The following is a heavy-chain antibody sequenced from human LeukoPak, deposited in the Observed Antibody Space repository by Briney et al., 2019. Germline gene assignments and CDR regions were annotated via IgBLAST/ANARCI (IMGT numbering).Heavy chain of an antibody. D-gene: IGHD3-22*01. J-gene: IGHJ4*02. CDR2: INHSGST. CDR3: ARGRGYYYDSSGYYPGPWFDY. Sequence: PSETLSLTCAVYGGSFSGYYWSWIRQPPGKGLEWIGEINHSGSTNYNPSLKSRVTISVDTSKNRFSLKLSSVTAADTAVYYCARGRGYYYDSSGYYPGPWFDYWGQGTLVTVSS. CDR1: GGSFSGYY. V-gene: IGHV4-34*01.